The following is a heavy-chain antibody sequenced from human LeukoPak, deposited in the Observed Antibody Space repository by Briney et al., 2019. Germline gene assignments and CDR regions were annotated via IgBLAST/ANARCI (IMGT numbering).Heavy chain of an antibody. V-gene: IGHV3-30*02. CDR1: GFTFSSYG. J-gene: IGHJ4*02. D-gene: IGHD6-13*01. CDR2: IRYDGSNK. Sequence: GGSLRLSCAASGFTFSSYGMHWVRQAPSKGLEWVAFIRYDGSNKYYADSVKGRFTISRDNSKNTLYLQMNSLRAEDTAVYYCAKDGSSSWYSDFDYWGQGTLITVSS. CDR3: AKDGSSSWYSDFDY.